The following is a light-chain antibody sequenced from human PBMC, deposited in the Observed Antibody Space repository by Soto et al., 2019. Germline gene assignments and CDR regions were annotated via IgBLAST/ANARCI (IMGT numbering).Light chain of an antibody. J-gene: IGLJ3*02. Sequence: QSALTQPASVSGSPGQSITIFCSGTSSDVGAYKFVSWYRHHPGKAPQVMIYEVSNRPSGVSNRFPGSKAGNTASLTISGLQPEDEGDYYCSSYTSTSTPGVFGGGTKLTVL. CDR3: SSYTSTSTPGV. CDR1: SSDVGAYKF. CDR2: EVS. V-gene: IGLV2-14*01.